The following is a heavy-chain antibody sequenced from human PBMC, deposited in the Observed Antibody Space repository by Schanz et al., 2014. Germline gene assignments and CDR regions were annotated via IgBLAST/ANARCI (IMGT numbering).Heavy chain of an antibody. CDR2: IYGGGST. CDR3: TRMSLRRGDYGGLDV. J-gene: IGHJ6*02. CDR1: GVSISSFY. Sequence: QVQLQESGPGLVRPSETLSLTCTVSGVSISSFYWSWIRQSPGQGLEYFGYIYGGGSTPYNPSLKSRATRTSDTSRSAFSLKPRSVTAADTAVYYCTRMSLRRGDYGGLDVWGQGTTXTVSS. D-gene: IGHD3-10*01. V-gene: IGHV4-59*08.